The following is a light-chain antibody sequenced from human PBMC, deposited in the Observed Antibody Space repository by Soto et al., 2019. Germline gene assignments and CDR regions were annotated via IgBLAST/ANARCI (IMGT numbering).Light chain of an antibody. V-gene: IGKV1-39*01. J-gene: IGKJ1*01. CDR2: AAS. Sequence: DIQMTQSPSSLSASVGDRVTITCRASQSISSYLNWYQQKPGKAPKLLIYAASSLQSGVPSRFSGSGSGTEFTLTISSLQPDDFATYYCQKYNSAPHTFGQGTKGDIK. CDR1: QSISSY. CDR3: QKYNSAPHT.